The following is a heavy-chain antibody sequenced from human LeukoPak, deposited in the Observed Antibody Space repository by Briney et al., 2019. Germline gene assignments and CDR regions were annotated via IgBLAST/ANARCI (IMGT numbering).Heavy chain of an antibody. Sequence: GSLRLSCAASGFTFSSYSMHWVRQAPGKGLEWVAVISYDGINKYYADSVKGRFTISRDNSKNTLYLQMNSLRTEDTAVYYCARDPLDSSGLMNWFDPWGQGTLVTVSS. V-gene: IGHV3-30-3*01. CDR2: ISYDGINK. D-gene: IGHD3-22*01. CDR3: ARDPLDSSGLMNWFDP. J-gene: IGHJ5*02. CDR1: GFTFSSYS.